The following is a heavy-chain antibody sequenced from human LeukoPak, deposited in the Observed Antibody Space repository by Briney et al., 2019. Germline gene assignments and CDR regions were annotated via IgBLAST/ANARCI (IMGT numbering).Heavy chain of an antibody. D-gene: IGHD6-6*01. J-gene: IGHJ5*02. Sequence: KSSETLSLTCTVSGYSISGGYYWGWIRQPPGKGLEWIGYIYHSGSTYYNPSLKSRVTISVDRSKNQFSLKLSSVTAADTAVYYCARLEYSSSSKRGWFDPWGQGTLVTVSS. CDR2: IYHSGST. V-gene: IGHV4-38-2*02. CDR1: GYSISGGYY. CDR3: ARLEYSSSSKRGWFDP.